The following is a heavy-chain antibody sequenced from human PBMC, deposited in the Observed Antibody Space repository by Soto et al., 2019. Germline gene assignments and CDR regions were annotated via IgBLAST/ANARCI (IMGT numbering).Heavy chain of an antibody. CDR2: IIRIFGTA. CDR3: ALGRDPEYQLLLDYFDY. V-gene: IGHV1-69*06. Sequence: GALVKVSFKSSGGTFRSYSTSWLQQAPAEGLEWMGGIIRIFGTANYAQKFQGRVTITADKSTSTAYMELSSLRSEDTAVYDCALGRDPEYQLLLDYFDYWGQGTLVTVSS. J-gene: IGHJ4*02. CDR1: GGTFRSYS. D-gene: IGHD2-2*01.